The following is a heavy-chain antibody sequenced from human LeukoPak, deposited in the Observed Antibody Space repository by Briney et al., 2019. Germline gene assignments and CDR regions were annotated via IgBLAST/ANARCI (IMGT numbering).Heavy chain of an antibody. CDR2: IYISGST. CDR3: ARDGPMVYYYYYMDV. Sequence: PSETLSLTCTVSGGSISSYYWSWIRQPAGKGLEWIGRIYISGSTNYNPSLKSRVTMSVDTSKNQFSLKLSSVTAADTAVYYCARDGPMVYYYYYMDVWGKGTTVTVSS. CDR1: GGSISSYY. V-gene: IGHV4-4*07. D-gene: IGHD4/OR15-4a*01. J-gene: IGHJ6*03.